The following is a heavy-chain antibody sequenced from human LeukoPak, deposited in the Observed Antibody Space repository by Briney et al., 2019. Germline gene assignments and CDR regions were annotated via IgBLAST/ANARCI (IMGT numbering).Heavy chain of an antibody. V-gene: IGHV3-30*04. CDR2: ISYDGSNK. CDR1: GFTFSSYA. CDR3: ARSSRGVYFDY. D-gene: IGHD3-10*01. Sequence: QPGGSLRLSCAASGFTFSSYAMHWVRQAPGKGLEWVAVISYDGSNKYYADSVKGRFTISRDNSKNTLYLQMNSLRAEDTAVYYCARSSRGVYFDYWGQGTLVTASS. J-gene: IGHJ4*02.